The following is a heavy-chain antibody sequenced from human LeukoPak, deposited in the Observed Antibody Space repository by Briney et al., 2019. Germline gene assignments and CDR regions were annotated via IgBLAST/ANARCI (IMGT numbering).Heavy chain of an antibody. Sequence: ASVKVSCKASGYTFTGYYIHWVRQAPGQGLEWMGWINPNSGGTYYTQKFLGRATMTRDTSINTAYMEFSRLESDDTAVYYCARWGYGWAFDFWGQGTMVTVSS. CDR1: GYTFTGYY. D-gene: IGHD5-18*01. V-gene: IGHV1-2*02. CDR3: ARWGYGWAFDF. CDR2: INPNSGGT. J-gene: IGHJ3*01.